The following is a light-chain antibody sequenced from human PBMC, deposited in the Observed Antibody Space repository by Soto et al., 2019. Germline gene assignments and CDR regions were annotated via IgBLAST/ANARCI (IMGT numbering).Light chain of an antibody. CDR3: QQRGSWPPSIT. J-gene: IGKJ5*01. CDR1: QSVSSA. CDR2: DAS. Sequence: ILLTQSPASLSLSPGARATLSCRASQSVSSALAWYQQKPRQAPRLLIHDASSRATGTPARFSGSGSGTDCTLTISSLEPEDFAVYYGQQRGSWPPSITFGQGTRLEIK. V-gene: IGKV3-11*01.